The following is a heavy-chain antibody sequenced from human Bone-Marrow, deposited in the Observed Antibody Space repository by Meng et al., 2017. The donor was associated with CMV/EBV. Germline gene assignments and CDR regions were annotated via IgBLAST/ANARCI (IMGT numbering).Heavy chain of an antibody. J-gene: IGHJ5*02. Sequence: ISSCCYYWSWIRQQPWNGLAWIGYIYYSGRDYCNPSLESRLTMSLDTSKHQFSRKLSSVTAADTAVYYCAILSYSYYSIGYFNWFDPWGQGTLVTVSS. CDR3: AILSYSYYSIGYFNWFDP. CDR2: IYYSGRD. V-gene: IGHV4-31*02. D-gene: IGHD3-22*01. CDR1: ISSCCYY.